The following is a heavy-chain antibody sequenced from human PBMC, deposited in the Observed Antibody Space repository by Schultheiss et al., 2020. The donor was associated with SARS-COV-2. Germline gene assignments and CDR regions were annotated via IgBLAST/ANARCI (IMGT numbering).Heavy chain of an antibody. Sequence: GGSLRLSCQASRYTFTKYFTQWVRQGPGQGLEWMGGIIPIFGTANYAQKFQGRVTITADKSTSTAYMELSSLRSEDTAVYYCARGPQWLVREYFDYWGQGTLVTVSS. CDR2: IIPIFGTA. J-gene: IGHJ4*02. CDR3: ARGPQWLVREYFDY. D-gene: IGHD6-19*01. CDR1: RYTFTKYF. V-gene: IGHV1-69*06.